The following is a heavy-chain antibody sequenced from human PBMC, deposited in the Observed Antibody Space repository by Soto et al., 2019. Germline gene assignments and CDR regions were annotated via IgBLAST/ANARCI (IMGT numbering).Heavy chain of an antibody. CDR2: INHSGST. Sequence: PSETLSLTCAVYGGSFSGYYWSWIRQPPGKGLEWIGEINHSGSTNYNPSLKSRVTISVDTSKNQFSLKLSSVTAADTAVYYCALTIFGVFHDFPPYVMYVRTRRTTVTVS. J-gene: IGHJ6*02. CDR3: ALTIFGVFHDFPPYVMYV. V-gene: IGHV4-34*01. CDR1: GGSFSGYY. D-gene: IGHD3-3*01.